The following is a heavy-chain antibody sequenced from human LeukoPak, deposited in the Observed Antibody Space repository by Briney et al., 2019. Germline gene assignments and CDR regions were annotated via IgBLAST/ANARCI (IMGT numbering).Heavy chain of an antibody. Sequence: GASVKVSCKASGYTFTNYDIHWVRQATGQGLEWMGWMNPYSANTGYAQNFQGRITIIRNTSISTAYMELSSLTSEDTAVYYCARTQHLVLRSPLDPWGQGTLVTVSS. CDR1: GYTFTNYD. CDR3: ARTQHLVLRSPLDP. V-gene: IGHV1-8*03. CDR2: MNPYSANT. J-gene: IGHJ5*02. D-gene: IGHD6-13*01.